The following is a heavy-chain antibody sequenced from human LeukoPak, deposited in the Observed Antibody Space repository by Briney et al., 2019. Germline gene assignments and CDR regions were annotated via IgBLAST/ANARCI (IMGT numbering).Heavy chain of an antibody. CDR1: GGSISNHY. V-gene: IGHV4-59*08. D-gene: IGHD5-18*01. J-gene: IGHJ4*01. Sequence: TSETLSLTCTVSGGSISNHYWSWIRQPPGKGLEWIGYIYDTGSTKYNPSLKSRLTISIDTSKSQFSLDLRSVTAADTAVYFCARQAAPERGFSYGPVDYWGHGSLVTVSS. CDR3: ARQAAPERGFSYGPVDY. CDR2: IYDTGST.